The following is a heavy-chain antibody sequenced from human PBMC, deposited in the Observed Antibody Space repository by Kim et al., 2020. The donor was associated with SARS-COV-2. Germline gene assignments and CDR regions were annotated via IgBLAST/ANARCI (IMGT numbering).Heavy chain of an antibody. D-gene: IGHD6-13*01. CDR2: IKSKTDGGTT. CDR1: GFTFSNAW. Sequence: GGSLRLSCAASGFTFSNAWMSWVRQAPGKGLEWVGRIKSKTDGGTTDYAAPVKGRFTISRDDSKNTLYLQMNSLKTEDTAVYYCTTDLEQLVVFDYYGMDVWGQGTTVTVSS. CDR3: TTDLEQLVVFDYYGMDV. V-gene: IGHV3-15*01. J-gene: IGHJ6*02.